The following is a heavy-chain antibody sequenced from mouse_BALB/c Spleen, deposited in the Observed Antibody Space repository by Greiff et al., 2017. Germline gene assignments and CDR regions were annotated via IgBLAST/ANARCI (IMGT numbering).Heavy chain of an antibody. J-gene: IGHJ1*01. CDR3: ARRYYGYWYFDV. CDR2: INPYNDGT. CDR1: GYTFTSYV. D-gene: IGHD1-1*01. Sequence: EVHLVESGPELVKPGASVKMSCKASGYTFTSYVMHWVKQKPGQGLEWIGYINPYNDGTKYNEKFKGKATLTSDKSSSTAYMELSSLTSEDSAVYYCARRYYGYWYFDVWGAGTTVTVSS. V-gene: IGHV1-14*01.